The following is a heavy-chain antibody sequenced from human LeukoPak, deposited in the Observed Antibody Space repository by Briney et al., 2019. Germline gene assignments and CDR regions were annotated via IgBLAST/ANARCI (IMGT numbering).Heavy chain of an antibody. V-gene: IGHV4-59*08. CDR1: GGSISSYY. J-gene: IGHJ3*02. Sequence: PSETLSLTCTVSGGSISSYYWSWIRQPPGKGLEWIGNIYYSGSTNYNPSLKSRVTMSVDTSKNQFSLKLSYVTAADTAVYYCARRWRAFDIWGQGTMVTVSS. D-gene: IGHD2-15*01. CDR2: IYYSGST. CDR3: ARRWRAFDI.